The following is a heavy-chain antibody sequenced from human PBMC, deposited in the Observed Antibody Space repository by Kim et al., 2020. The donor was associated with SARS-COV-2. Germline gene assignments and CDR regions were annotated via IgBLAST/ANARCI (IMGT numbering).Heavy chain of an antibody. J-gene: IGHJ4*02. CDR2: ISSSSSYI. CDR1: GFTFSSYN. CDR3: ARDIPIVGTTKLDY. V-gene: IGHV3-21*01. D-gene: IGHD1-26*01. Sequence: GGSLRLSCVASGFTFSSYNMNWVRQAPGKGLEWVSSISSSSSYIYYADSVKGRFTISRDNAKNSLYLQMNSLRAEDTAVYYCARDIPIVGTTKLDYWGQGTLVTVSS.